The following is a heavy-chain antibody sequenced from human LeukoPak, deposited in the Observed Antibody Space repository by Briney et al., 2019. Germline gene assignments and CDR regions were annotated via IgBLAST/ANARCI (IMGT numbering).Heavy chain of an antibody. D-gene: IGHD1-26*01. V-gene: IGHV3-30-3*01. J-gene: IGHJ4*02. CDR1: GFTFSSYA. Sequence: GGSLRLSCAASGFTFSSYAMHWVRQAPGKGLEWVAVISYDGSNKYYADSVKGRFTISRDNSKNTLYLQMNSLRAEDTAVYYCARAPESGSYPFDYWGQGTLVTVSS. CDR3: ARAPESGSYPFDY. CDR2: ISYDGSNK.